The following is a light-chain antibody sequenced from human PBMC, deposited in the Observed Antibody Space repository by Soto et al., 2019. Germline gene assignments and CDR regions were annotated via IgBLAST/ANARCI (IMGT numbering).Light chain of an antibody. J-gene: IGLJ1*01. CDR3: AAWDDSLNSYV. CDR1: SFSIGTYN. CDR2: SND. V-gene: IGLV1-44*01. Sequence: QSVLTQPTSASGTPGQRVTISCSGSSFSIGTYNVNWYQQLPGTAPKLLVYSNDQRPSGVPDRFSGSKSGTSASLAISGLQSEDEADYYCAAWDDSLNSYVFGIGTKVTVL.